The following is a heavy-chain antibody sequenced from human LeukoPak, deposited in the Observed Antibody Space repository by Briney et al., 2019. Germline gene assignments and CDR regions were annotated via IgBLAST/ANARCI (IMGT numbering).Heavy chain of an antibody. J-gene: IGHJ4*02. V-gene: IGHV4-4*07. CDR3: ARESPPTSYYDYVWGSYRFAPLDY. Sequence: PSETLSLTCTVSGGSISSYYWSWIRQPAGKGLEWIGHIYTSGGTNYNPSLKSRVTMSVDTSKNQFSLKLSSVTAADTAVYYCARESPPTSYYDYVWGSYRFAPLDYWGQGTLVTVSS. D-gene: IGHD3-16*02. CDR2: IYTSGGT. CDR1: GGSISSYY.